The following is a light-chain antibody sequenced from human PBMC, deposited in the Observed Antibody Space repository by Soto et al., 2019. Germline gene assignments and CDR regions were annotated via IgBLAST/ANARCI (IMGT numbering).Light chain of an antibody. CDR2: STS. J-gene: IGLJ2*01. Sequence: QAVVTQEPSLTVSPGGTVTLTCASSTGAVTSVYYANWFQQKPGQAPRALIYSTSNKYSWTPARFSGSLLGDKAALTLSGVQPEDEAEYFCLLYCGGPHVFGGGTKVTVL. V-gene: IGLV7-43*01. CDR3: LLYCGGPHV. CDR1: TGAVTSVYY.